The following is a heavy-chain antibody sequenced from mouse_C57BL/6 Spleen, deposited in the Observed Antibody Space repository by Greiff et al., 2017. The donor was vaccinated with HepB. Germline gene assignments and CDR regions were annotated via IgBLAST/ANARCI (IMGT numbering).Heavy chain of an antibody. Sequence: EVQVVESGGDLVKPGGSLKLSCAASGFTFSSYGMSWVRQTPDKRLEWVATISSGGSYTYYPDSVKGRFTISRDNAKNTLYLQMSSLKSEDTAMYYCARHLTPYYFDYWGQGTTLTVSS. CDR1: GFTFSSYG. J-gene: IGHJ2*01. CDR2: ISSGGSYT. CDR3: ARHLTPYYFDY. V-gene: IGHV5-6*01.